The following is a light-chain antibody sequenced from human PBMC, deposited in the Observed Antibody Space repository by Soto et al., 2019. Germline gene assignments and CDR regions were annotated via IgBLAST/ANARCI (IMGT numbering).Light chain of an antibody. CDR3: SSYTSRSTLV. Sequence: QSALTQPASVSGSPGQSITISCTGTSSDLGGYNYVSWYQQHPGKAPKLMIYDVSNRPSGVSNRFSGSKSGNTASLPISGLQAEDEADYYCSSYTSRSTLVFGGGTKLTVL. CDR1: SSDLGGYNY. CDR2: DVS. V-gene: IGLV2-14*03. J-gene: IGLJ3*02.